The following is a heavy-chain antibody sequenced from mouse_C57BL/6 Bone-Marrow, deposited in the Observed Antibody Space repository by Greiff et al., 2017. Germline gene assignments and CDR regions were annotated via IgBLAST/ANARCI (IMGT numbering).Heavy chain of an antibody. CDR1: GYTFTSYW. CDR3: ARPYYSNYWYFDV. J-gene: IGHJ1*03. CDR2: IYPGSGST. V-gene: IGHV1-55*01. Sequence: PGAELVKPGASVKMSCKASGYTFTSYWITWVKQRPGQGLEWIGDIYPGSGSTNYNEKFKSKATLTVDTSSSTAYMQLSSLTSEDSAVYYCARPYYSNYWYFDVWGTGTTVTVSS. D-gene: IGHD2-5*01.